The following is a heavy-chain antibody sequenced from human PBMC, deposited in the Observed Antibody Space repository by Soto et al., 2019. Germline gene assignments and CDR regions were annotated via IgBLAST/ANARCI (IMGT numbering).Heavy chain of an antibody. Sequence: SETLSLTCTVSGGSISSGGYYWSWIRQHPGKGLEGSGYIYYSGSTYYNQSLKSRVTISVDTSKNQFSLKLSSVTGGDTAVFLWARTSDNVVVPAATEYNWFDPWGQGTLVTVSS. CDR2: IYYSGST. D-gene: IGHD2-2*01. V-gene: IGHV4-31*03. J-gene: IGHJ5*02. CDR1: GGSISSGGYY. CDR3: ARTSDNVVVPAATEYNWFDP.